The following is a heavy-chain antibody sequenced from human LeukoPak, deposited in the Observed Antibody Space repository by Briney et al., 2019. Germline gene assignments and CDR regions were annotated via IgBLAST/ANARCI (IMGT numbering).Heavy chain of an antibody. CDR3: ASGYYDNTGYYYDAFDI. CDR2: ITSSSSYI. Sequence: GGSLRLSCAASGFTFSSYSMHWVRQAPGKGLEWISSITSSSSYIYYADSVKGRFTISRDNAENSLYLQMNSLRAEDSAVYYCASGYYDNTGYYYDAFDIWGQGTMVTVSS. J-gene: IGHJ3*02. CDR1: GFTFSSYS. V-gene: IGHV3-21*01. D-gene: IGHD3-22*01.